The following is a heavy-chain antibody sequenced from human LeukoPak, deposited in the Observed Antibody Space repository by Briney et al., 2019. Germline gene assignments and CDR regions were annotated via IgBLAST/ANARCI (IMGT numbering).Heavy chain of an antibody. V-gene: IGHV4-59*08. CDR2: ARYTGST. CDR1: GGSISGYY. Sequence: SETLSLTCTVSGGSISGYYWTWIRQSPGKRPEWLAYARYTGSTNYNPSLKSRVTISVDTSKNQFSLKLSSVTAADTAVYYCASHRRTAYYYDSSGFDAFDIWGQGTMVTVSS. CDR3: ASHRRTAYYYDSSGFDAFDI. J-gene: IGHJ3*02. D-gene: IGHD3-22*01.